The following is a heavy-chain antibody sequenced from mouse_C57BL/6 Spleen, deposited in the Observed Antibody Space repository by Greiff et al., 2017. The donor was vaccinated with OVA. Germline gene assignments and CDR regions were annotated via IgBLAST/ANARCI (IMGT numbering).Heavy chain of an antibody. V-gene: IGHV2-6-1*01. J-gene: IGHJ4*01. CDR2: IWSDGST. CDR1: GFSLTSYG. Sequence: QVQLQQSGPGLVAPSQSLSITCTVSGFSLTSYGVHWVRQPPGKGLEWLVVIWSDGSTTYNSALKSRLSISKDNSKSQVFLKMNSLQTDDTAMYYCARHSYYGSSYGYYAMDYWGQGTSVTVSS. CDR3: ARHSYYGSSYGYYAMDY. D-gene: IGHD1-1*01.